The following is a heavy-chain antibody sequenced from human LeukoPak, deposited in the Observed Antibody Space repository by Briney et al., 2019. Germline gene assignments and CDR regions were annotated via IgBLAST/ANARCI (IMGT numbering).Heavy chain of an antibody. V-gene: IGHV3-23*01. J-gene: IGHJ4*02. D-gene: IGHD1-26*01. CDR2: LSGSGGST. CDR3: AKDRVVSGIYFFDY. Sequence: GGSLRLSCADSGFTFSSYAMSWVRQAPGKGREWVSVLSGSGGSTYYADSVKGRFTISRDNSKNTLYLQMNSLRAEDTAVYYCAKDRVVSGIYFFDYWGQGTLVTISS. CDR1: GFTFSSYA.